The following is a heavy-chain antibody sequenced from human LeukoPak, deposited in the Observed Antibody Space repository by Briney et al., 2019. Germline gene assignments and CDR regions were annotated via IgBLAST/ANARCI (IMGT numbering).Heavy chain of an antibody. CDR3: ARPRGCGSSRCNNFDY. J-gene: IGHJ4*02. V-gene: IGHV3-7*01. Sequence: PGGSLRLSCAVSGLTFSGFSMSWVRQAPGKGLEGVAKMNEYGSEIFYVDSVKGRFTISRDNAKNSLYLQMNRLRAEDTAVYYCARPRGCGSSRCNNFDYWGQGTLVTVSS. CDR2: MNEYGSEI. D-gene: IGHD2-2*01. CDR1: GLTFSGFS.